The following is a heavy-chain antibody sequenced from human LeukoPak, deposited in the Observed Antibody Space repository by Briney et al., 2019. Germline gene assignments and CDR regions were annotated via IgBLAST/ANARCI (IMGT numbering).Heavy chain of an antibody. V-gene: IGHV3-9*01. Sequence: GGSLRLSCAASGFTFDDYAMHWVRQAPGKGLEWVSGISWNGGSLGYADSVKGRFTISRDNTKNSLYLQMNSLRAEDTAVYYCARDRIILTGYYTRLSALDIWGQGTMVTVSS. D-gene: IGHD3-9*01. J-gene: IGHJ3*02. CDR2: ISWNGGSL. CDR1: GFTFDDYA. CDR3: ARDRIILTGYYTRLSALDI.